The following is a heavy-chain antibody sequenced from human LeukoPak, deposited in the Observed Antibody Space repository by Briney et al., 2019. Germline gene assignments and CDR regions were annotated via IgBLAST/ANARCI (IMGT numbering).Heavy chain of an antibody. CDR3: ARIRDDYNYYFVY. V-gene: IGHV6-1*01. D-gene: IGHD5-24*01. Sequence: SQTPSLTCVISGDSVSSNSAAWSWIRQSPSRGLEWLGRTYYRSKWYNDYAVSLKSRITINPDTSKNQFSLHLNSVTPEDTAVYYCARIRDDYNYYFVYWGQGTLVTVSS. CDR2: TYYRSKWYN. CDR1: GDSVSSNSAA. J-gene: IGHJ4*02.